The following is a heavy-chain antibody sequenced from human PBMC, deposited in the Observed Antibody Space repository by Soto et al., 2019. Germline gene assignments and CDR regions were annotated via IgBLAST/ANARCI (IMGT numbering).Heavy chain of an antibody. CDR1: GFTFRNSG. D-gene: IGHD2-21*01. Sequence: QVQLVESGGGVVQPGRSLRLSCAASGFTFRNSGMHWVRQAPGKGLEWVSFIWYDGSNKYYTDSVKGRFTISRDNSKNTLYLQINSLRAEDTAVYYCAGDADCYDLDYWGQGTLVTVSA. J-gene: IGHJ4*02. V-gene: IGHV3-33*01. CDR2: IWYDGSNK. CDR3: AGDADCYDLDY.